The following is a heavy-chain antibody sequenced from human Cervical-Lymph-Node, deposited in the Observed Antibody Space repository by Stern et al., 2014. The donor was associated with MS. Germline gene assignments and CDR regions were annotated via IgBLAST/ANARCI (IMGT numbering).Heavy chain of an antibody. D-gene: IGHD6-13*01. J-gene: IGHJ5*02. V-gene: IGHV1-69*01. CDR1: GGTFSKFP. Sequence: QVLLVQSGAEVTKPGSSVKVSCKASGGTFSKFPSSWVRQAPGQGLEWLGGIFPVFGTPAYAQEFRGRVTITEDVSTSTVYMELSSLRSDDTAVYYCALSSETSDRWYSLGYDLWGQGTLVTVSS. CDR2: IFPVFGTP. CDR3: ALSSETSDRWYSLGYDL.